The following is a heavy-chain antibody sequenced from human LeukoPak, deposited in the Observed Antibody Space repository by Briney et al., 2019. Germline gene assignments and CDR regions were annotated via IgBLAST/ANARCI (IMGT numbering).Heavy chain of an antibody. CDR1: GGSISSGSYY. D-gene: IGHD6-6*01. V-gene: IGHV4-61*02. Sequence: SETLSLTCTVSGGSISSGSYYRSWIRQPAGKGLEWIGRIYTSGSTNYNPSLKSRVTISVDTSKNQFSPKLSFVTAADTAVYYCARDGRYSSSSWWGQGTLVTVSS. J-gene: IGHJ4*02. CDR2: IYTSGST. CDR3: ARDGRYSSSSW.